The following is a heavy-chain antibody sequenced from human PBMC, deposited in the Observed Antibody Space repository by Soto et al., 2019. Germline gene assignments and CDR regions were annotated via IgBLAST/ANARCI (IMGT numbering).Heavy chain of an antibody. V-gene: IGHV3-23*01. J-gene: IGHJ4*02. D-gene: IGHD6-13*01. CDR1: GFAFRRFA. Sequence: GECLTLASAGSGFAFRRFAMRWVRQAPGKGLEWVSAISATGTTTYYADSVKGRFTISRDNSKRTLFLQMDSLSPEDTAVYYCATYSSPFDYWGQGTLVTVSS. CDR3: ATYSSPFDY. CDR2: ISATGTTT.